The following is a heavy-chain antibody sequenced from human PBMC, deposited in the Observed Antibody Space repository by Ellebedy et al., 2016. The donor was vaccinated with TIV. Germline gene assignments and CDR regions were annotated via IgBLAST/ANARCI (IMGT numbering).Heavy chain of an antibody. D-gene: IGHD5-12*01. J-gene: IGHJ6*02. V-gene: IGHV1-69*13. CDR2: IIPIFGTA. CDR1: AGTFSSSA. Sequence: ASVKVSXXASAGTFSSSATSRVRQAPGQGLEWMGGIIPIFGTANYAQKFQGRVTITADESTSTAYMELSSLRSEDTAVYYCARGAAVATIRLYYYNGMDVWGQGTTVTVSS. CDR3: ARGAAVATIRLYYYNGMDV.